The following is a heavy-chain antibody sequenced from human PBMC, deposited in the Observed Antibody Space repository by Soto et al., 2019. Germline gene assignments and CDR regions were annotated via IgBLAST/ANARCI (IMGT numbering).Heavy chain of an antibody. Sequence: LSLTCTVSGGSISSGGYYWSWIRQAPGKGLEYVSYISRDGDSMYYADSVKGRFTISRDNAKNSLSLQMNSLRAEDTAVYYCARPNGESIHYYHGMDVWGQGTTVTVSS. J-gene: IGHJ6*02. V-gene: IGHV3-11*01. CDR1: GGSISSGGYY. CDR3: ARPNGESIHYYHGMDV. D-gene: IGHD3-10*01. CDR2: ISRDGDSM.